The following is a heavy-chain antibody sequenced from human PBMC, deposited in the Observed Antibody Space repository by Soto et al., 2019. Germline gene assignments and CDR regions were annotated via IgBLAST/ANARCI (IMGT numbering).Heavy chain of an antibody. V-gene: IGHV3-48*01. CDR1: GFTFSSYS. Sequence: VQLVESGGGLVQPGGSLRLSCAASGFTFSSYSMNWVRQAPGKGLEWVSYISSSSSTIYYADSVKGRFTISRDNAKNSLYLQMNSLRAEDTAVYYCARDGDDCSGGSCYPGAFDIWGQGTMVTVSS. CDR3: ARDGDDCSGGSCYPGAFDI. J-gene: IGHJ3*02. D-gene: IGHD2-15*01. CDR2: ISSSSSTI.